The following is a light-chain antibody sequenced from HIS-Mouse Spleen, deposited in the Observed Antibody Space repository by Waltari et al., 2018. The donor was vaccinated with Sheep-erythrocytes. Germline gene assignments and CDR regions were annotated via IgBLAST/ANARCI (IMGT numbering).Light chain of an antibody. Sequence: QSALTHPASVSGSPGQSITLSCTGTSSAVGSYNLVSWYQQHPGKAPKLMIYEGSKRPSGVSNRFSGSKSGNTASLTISGLQDEDEADYYCCSYAGSSTFVFGGGTKLTVL. V-gene: IGLV2-23*03. CDR1: SSAVGSYNL. CDR2: EGS. CDR3: CSYAGSSTFV. J-gene: IGLJ2*01.